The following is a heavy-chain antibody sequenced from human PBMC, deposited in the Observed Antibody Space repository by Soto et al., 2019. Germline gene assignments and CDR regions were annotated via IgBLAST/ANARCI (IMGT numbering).Heavy chain of an antibody. D-gene: IGHD3-22*01. CDR1: EYSFTNYW. CDR3: ARHGPRVYYDNSDYYYYGMDV. Sequence: GESLKISCKGSEYSFTNYWIGWVRQTPGKGLEWMGTVYPGDSDTRYSPSFQGQVTSSADKSISTAYLQWSSLKASGTAMYYCARHGPRVYYDNSDYYYYGMDVWGQGTTVTVSS. CDR2: VYPGDSDT. J-gene: IGHJ6*02. V-gene: IGHV5-51*01.